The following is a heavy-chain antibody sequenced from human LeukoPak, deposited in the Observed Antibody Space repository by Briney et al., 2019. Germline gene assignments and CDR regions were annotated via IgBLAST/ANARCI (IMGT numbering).Heavy chain of an antibody. J-gene: IGHJ4*02. Sequence: ASVKVSCTASGYTFTNYGISWVRQAPGQGLEWMAWISANNGETRYAQNLQGRVTMTTDTSTSTPYMELRSLRSDDTAIYYCARVPPSAHQLLSSDYWGQGTQVTVSS. CDR1: GYTFTNYG. D-gene: IGHD2-2*01. V-gene: IGHV1-18*04. CDR3: ARVPPSAHQLLSSDY. CDR2: ISANNGET.